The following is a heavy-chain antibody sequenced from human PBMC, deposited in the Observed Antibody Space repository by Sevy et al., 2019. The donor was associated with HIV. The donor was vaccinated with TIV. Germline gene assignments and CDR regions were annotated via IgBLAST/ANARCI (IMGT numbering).Heavy chain of an antibody. V-gene: IGHV4-59*01. CDR1: GDSISSYY. Sequence: SETLSLTCTVSGDSISSYYWSWIRQPPGKGLEWIGYIYYSGSTNYNPSLKSRVTISKDTSKNQFSLKLTSVTAADTAVYYCARGRPDYYYGMDVWGQGTTVTVSS. CDR3: ARGRPDYYYGMDV. CDR2: IYYSGST. J-gene: IGHJ6*02.